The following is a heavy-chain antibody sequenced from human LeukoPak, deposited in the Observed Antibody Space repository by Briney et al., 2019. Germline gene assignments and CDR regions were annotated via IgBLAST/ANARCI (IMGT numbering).Heavy chain of an antibody. D-gene: IGHD3-22*01. CDR2: ISAYNGNT. J-gene: IGHJ4*02. CDR1: GYTFTSYG. CDR3: ARDRGFSSGYYSELFDY. Sequence: ASVMVSCKASGYTFTSYGISWVRQAPGQGLEWMGGISAYNGNTNYAQKLQGRVTMTTDTSTSTAYMELRSLRSDDTAVYYCARDRGFSSGYYSELFDYWGQGTLVTVSS. V-gene: IGHV1-18*01.